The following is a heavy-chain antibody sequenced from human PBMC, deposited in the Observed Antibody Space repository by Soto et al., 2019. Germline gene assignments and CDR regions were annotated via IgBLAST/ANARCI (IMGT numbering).Heavy chain of an antibody. Sequence: QVQLQQWGAGLLKPSETLSLTCAVYGGCFSGYYWSWIRQPPGKGLEWIGEINHSGSTNYNPSLKSRVTISVDTSKNQFSLKLSSVTAADTAVYYCARGGELWPSSYYYYYMDVWGKGTTVTVSS. CDR1: GGCFSGYY. CDR3: ARGGELWPSSYYYYYMDV. V-gene: IGHV4-34*01. D-gene: IGHD3-10*01. CDR2: INHSGST. J-gene: IGHJ6*03.